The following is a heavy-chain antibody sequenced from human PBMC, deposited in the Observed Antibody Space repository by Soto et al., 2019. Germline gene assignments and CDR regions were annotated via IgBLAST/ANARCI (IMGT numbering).Heavy chain of an antibody. CDR2: ISAKKGNT. V-gene: IGHV1-18*04. CDR3: AREILSPDFYFHGMDV. D-gene: IGHD2-15*01. Sequence: QGQLVQSGAEVKKPGASVKVSCKASGYTFTSYGISWVRQAPGQGLEWMGWISAKKGNTKYAQKFQGRVTMTTDTSPSTAYMELRSLRSDDTAVYYCAREILSPDFYFHGMDVWGQGPTVTVSS. J-gene: IGHJ6*02. CDR1: GYTFTSYG.